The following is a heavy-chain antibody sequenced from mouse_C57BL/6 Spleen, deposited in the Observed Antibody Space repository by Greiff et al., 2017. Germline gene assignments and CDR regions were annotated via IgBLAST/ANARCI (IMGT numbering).Heavy chain of an antibody. J-gene: IGHJ2*01. D-gene: IGHD2-1*01. CDR1: GFTFSDYY. CDR3: AREAIYYGNSVYYFDY. Sequence: EVHLVESEGGLVQPGSSMKLSCTASGFTFSDYYMAWVRQVPEKGLEWVANINYDGSSTYYLDSLKSRFIISRDNAKNILYLQMSSLKSEDTATYYCAREAIYYGNSVYYFDYWGQGTTLTVSS. CDR2: INYDGSST. V-gene: IGHV5-16*01.